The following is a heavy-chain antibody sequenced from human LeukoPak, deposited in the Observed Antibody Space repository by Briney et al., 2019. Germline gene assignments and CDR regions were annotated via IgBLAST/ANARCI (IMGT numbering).Heavy chain of an antibody. Sequence: SQTLSLTCAISGDSVSSNSAAWNWIRQSPSRGLEWLGRTYYRSKWYNDYAVSVKSRITINPDTSKNQFSLQLNSVTPEDTAVYYCARAYSITMVRVDWFDPWGQGTLVTVSS. CDR3: ARAYSITMVRVDWFDP. J-gene: IGHJ5*02. CDR2: TYYRSKWYN. D-gene: IGHD3-10*01. CDR1: GDSVSSNSAA. V-gene: IGHV6-1*01.